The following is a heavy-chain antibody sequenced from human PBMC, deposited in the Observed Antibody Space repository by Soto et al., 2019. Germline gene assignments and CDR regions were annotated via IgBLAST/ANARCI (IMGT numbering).Heavy chain of an antibody. V-gene: IGHV3-30-3*01. CDR1: GFNFSSYS. CDR2: ISYDGSNK. CDR3: ARDYYYDSSHDAFDI. J-gene: IGHJ3*02. Sequence: PGGSLRLSCAASGFNFSSYSMHWVRQAPGKGLEWVAVISYDGSNKYYADSVKGRFTISRDNSKNTLYLQMNSLRAEDTAVYYCARDYYYDSSHDAFDIWGQGTMVTVSS. D-gene: IGHD3-22*01.